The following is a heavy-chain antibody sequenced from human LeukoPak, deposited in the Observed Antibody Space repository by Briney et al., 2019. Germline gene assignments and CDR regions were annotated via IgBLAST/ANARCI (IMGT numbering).Heavy chain of an antibody. J-gene: IGHJ2*01. D-gene: IGHD6-6*01. CDR2: IYYSGST. CDR1: GGSISSGDYY. V-gene: IGHV4-30-4*02. Sequence: MSSETLSLTCTVSGGSISSGDYYWSWIRQPPGKGLEWIGYIYYSGSTYYNPSLKSRVTISVDTSKNQFSLKLSSVTAADTAVYYCARDIASIAARHDWYFDVWGRGTLVTVS. CDR3: ARDIASIAARHDWYFDV.